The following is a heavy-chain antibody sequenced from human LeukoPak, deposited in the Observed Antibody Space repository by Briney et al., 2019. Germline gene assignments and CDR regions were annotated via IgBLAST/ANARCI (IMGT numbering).Heavy chain of an antibody. V-gene: IGHV4-59*01. CDR2: IYYSGST. D-gene: IGHD3-3*01. CDR3: ARDRPNYDFWSGNGFDP. Sequence: SETLSLTCTVSGGSISSYYWSWIRQPPGKGLEWIGYIYYSGSTNYNPSLKSRVTISVDTSKNQFSLKLSSVTAADTAVYYCARDRPNYDFWSGNGFDPWGQGTLVTVSS. CDR1: GGSISSYY. J-gene: IGHJ5*02.